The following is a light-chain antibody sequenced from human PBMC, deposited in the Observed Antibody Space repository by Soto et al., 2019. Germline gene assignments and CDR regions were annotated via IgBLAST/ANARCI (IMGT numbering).Light chain of an antibody. CDR3: QHYGDSSWT. CDR1: RSGSDTL. Sequence: EIVLTQSPGTLCLSPGERATLSCSADRSGSDTLLTWFQKKPGQAPRLLILGTANRAPGIPDRFSGSGSGTDFTLTISSREPDDVAVYYCQHYGDSSWTFGQGPKVEIK. V-gene: IGKV3-20*01. J-gene: IGKJ1*01. CDR2: GTA.